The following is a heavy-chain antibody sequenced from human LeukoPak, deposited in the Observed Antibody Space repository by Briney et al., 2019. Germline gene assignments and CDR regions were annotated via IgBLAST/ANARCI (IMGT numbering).Heavy chain of an antibody. CDR1: GYTFTSYD. J-gene: IGHJ3*02. CDR2: MNPNRCKT. V-gene: IGHV1-8*01. D-gene: IGHD5-18*01. Sequence: ASVTVSCQASGYTFTSYDIHWVRQATGQGLEWMGWMNPNRCKTGYAQKFQGRVTMTRNTSISTAYMELSSLRSEDTAVYYCARGYSRFDVFDIWGQGTMVTVSS. CDR3: ARGYSRFDVFDI.